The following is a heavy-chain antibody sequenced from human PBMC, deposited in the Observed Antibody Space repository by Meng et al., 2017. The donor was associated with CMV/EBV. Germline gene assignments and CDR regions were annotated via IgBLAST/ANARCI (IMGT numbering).Heavy chain of an antibody. CDR2: ISSSSSYI. D-gene: IGHD2-2*01. V-gene: IGHV3-21*01. CDR3: ARGDAGPYCSSTSCCRYYGMDV. CDR1: GFTFSSYS. J-gene: IGHJ6*02. Sequence: GESLKISCAASGFTFSSYSMNWVRQAPGKGLEWVSSISSSSSYIYYADSVKGRFTISRDNAKNSLYLQMNSLRAEDTAVYYCARGDAGPYCSSTSCCRYYGMDVWGQGTTVTVSS.